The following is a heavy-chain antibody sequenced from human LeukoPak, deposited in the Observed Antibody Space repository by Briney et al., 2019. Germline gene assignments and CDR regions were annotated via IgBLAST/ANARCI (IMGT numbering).Heavy chain of an antibody. J-gene: IGHJ3*02. CDR2: IGNSPSAT. CDR1: GFTFSSYA. D-gene: IGHD1/OR15-1a*01. CDR3: AREANNGDAFDI. V-gene: IGHV3-21*06. Sequence: GGSLRLSCTASGFTFSSYAMNWVRQAPGKGLEWVSSIGNSPSATYYADSVKGRFTIYRDNAKNSLYLQMSSLRDEDTAVYYCAREANNGDAFDIWGQGTMVTVSS.